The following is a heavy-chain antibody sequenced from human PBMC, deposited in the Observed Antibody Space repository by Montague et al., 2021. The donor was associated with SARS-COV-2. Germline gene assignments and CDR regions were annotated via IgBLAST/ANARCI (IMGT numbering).Heavy chain of an antibody. CDR1: GFTFSNYW. J-gene: IGHJ4*02. D-gene: IGHD3-10*01. CDR2: IKHDESER. CDR3: ARGVDFYGSGSHNDY. Sequence: SLSLSCAASGFTFSNYWMSWVRQAPGKGLEWVAHIKHDESERNYVGSVXGRFTISRDNAQNSLYLQVNGLRAGDTALYYCARGVDFYGSGSHNDYWGQGTLVTVSS. V-gene: IGHV3-7*01.